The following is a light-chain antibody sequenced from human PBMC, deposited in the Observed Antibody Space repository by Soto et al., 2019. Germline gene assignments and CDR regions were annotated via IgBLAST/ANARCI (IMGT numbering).Light chain of an antibody. V-gene: IGLV2-14*01. J-gene: IGLJ3*02. CDR1: SSDVGGYNS. CDR2: GVS. CDR3: SSYTSSSTWV. Sequence: QSALTQPASVSGSPGQSITISCTGTSSDVGGYNSVSWYQQHPGKAPKLMIYGVSSRPSGVSNRFSGSKSGNTASLTISGLQAEDEGDYYCSSYTSSSTWVFAGGTKLTVL.